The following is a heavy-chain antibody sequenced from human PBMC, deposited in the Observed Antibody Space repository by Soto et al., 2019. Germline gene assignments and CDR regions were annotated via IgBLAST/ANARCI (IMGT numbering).Heavy chain of an antibody. V-gene: IGHV2-5*02. CDR2: SYWDDDK. D-gene: IGHD2-15*01. CDR3: AHSLLAIVVVVAKGAKFDY. CDR1: GFSLSTSGVG. Sequence: QITLKESGPTLVKPTQTLTLTCTFSGFSLSTSGVGVGWIRQPTGKALEWLALSYWDDDKRYSPSLKSRLTITTDTSNNQMVRTMTPMDPVDTATYYCAHSLLAIVVVVAKGAKFDYWGQGTLVVVSA. J-gene: IGHJ4*02.